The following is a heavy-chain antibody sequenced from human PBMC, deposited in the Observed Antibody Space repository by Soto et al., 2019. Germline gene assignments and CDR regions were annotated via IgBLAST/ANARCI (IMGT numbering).Heavy chain of an antibody. CDR3: AEGGRDYGAYASRDSLDI. J-gene: IGHJ4*02. CDR1: GFTFRIFV. V-gene: IGHV3-23*01. CDR2: ITSRRDRP. Sequence: RGPLRLSSPASGFTFRIFVMSWVLLAPGKGQEWISVITSRRDRPSYSDSMKGRFTISRDNSQNTVNLQMNSRRVDGTATYFCAEGGRDYGAYASRDSLDIWGQGTSVTVSS. D-gene: IGHD4-17*01.